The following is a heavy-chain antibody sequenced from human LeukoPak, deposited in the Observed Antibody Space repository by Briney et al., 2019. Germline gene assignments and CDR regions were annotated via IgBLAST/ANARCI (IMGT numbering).Heavy chain of an antibody. CDR3: ARGDCWSGYAYYFDY. CDR2: INPNSGGT. J-gene: IGHJ4*02. V-gene: IGHV1-2*02. Sequence: ASVKVSCEASGYTFTGYYMHWVRQAPGQGLEWMGWINPNSGGTNYAQKFQGRVTMTSDTSISTAYMELSRLRSDDTAVYDCARGDCWSGYAYYFDYWGQGTLVTVSS. D-gene: IGHD3-3*01. CDR1: GYTFTGYY.